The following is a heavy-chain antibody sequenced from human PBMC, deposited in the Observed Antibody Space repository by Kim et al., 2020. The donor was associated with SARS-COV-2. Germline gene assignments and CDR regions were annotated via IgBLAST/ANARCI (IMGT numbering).Heavy chain of an antibody. V-gene: IGHV1-3*01. D-gene: IGHD3-16*01. CDR1: GHFFTRDS. J-gene: IGHJ4*02. Sequence: ASVKVSCKTSGHFFTRDSIHWVRQAPGQGLEWMGGIDCGNGNTIYSQKFQDRVTFTTDTSASTAYMELSFLRSEDSAVYYCPGGLFFDYWGQGTLVTVSS. CDR3: PGGLFFDY. CDR2: IDCGNGNT.